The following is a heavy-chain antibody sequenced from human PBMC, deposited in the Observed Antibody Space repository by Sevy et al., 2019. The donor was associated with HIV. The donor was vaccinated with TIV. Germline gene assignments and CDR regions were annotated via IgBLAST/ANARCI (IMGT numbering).Heavy chain of an antibody. V-gene: IGHV1-8*01. D-gene: IGHD2-2*01. Sequence: ASVKVSCKASGYTFTTYDINWVRQATGQGLEWMGWMNPNSGNTGYAQKFQGRVTMTRNTSIEKAYMELSSLRSEDTAVYYCARFLSTSYYYYHAMDVWGQGTTVTVSS. CDR2: MNPNSGNT. CDR3: ARFLSTSYYYYHAMDV. J-gene: IGHJ6*02. CDR1: GYTFTTYD.